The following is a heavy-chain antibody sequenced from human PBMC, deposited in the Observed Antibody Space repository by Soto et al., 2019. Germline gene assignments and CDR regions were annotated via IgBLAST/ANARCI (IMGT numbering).Heavy chain of an antibody. V-gene: IGHV3-30*18. J-gene: IGHJ4*02. D-gene: IGHD5-12*01. CDR2: ISYDGSYK. CDR1: GFTFSSYG. Sequence: QVQLVESGGGVVQPGRSLRLSCAASGFTFSSYGMHWVRQAPGKGLEWVAVISYDGSYKYYADSVKGRFTISRDNSKNTLYLQMNSLRAEDTAVYHCAKTPEWLQLHRYFDYWGQGTLVTVSS. CDR3: AKTPEWLQLHRYFDY.